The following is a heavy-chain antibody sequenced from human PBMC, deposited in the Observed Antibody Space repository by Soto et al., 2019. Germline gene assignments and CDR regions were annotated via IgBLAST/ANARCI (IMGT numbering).Heavy chain of an antibody. CDR3: AKGGPMVRGPRGYFDY. CDR1: GFTFSSYG. CDR2: ISYDGSNK. V-gene: IGHV3-30*18. D-gene: IGHD3-10*01. Sequence: QVQLVESGGGVVQPGRSLRLSCAASGFTFSSYGMHWVRQAPGKGLEWVAVISYDGSNKYYADSVKGRFTISRDNSKNTLYLQMNSLRAEDTAVYYCAKGGPMVRGPRGYFDYWGQGTLVTV. J-gene: IGHJ4*02.